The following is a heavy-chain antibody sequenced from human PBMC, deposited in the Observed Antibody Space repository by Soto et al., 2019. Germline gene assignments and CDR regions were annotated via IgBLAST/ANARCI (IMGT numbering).Heavy chain of an antibody. CDR1: GFNFSTYG. CDR2: ISYDGVNK. Sequence: QVQVVESGGGLVQPGRSLRLSCGASGFNFSTYGMHWVRQVPGKGLEWVAVISYDGVNKYSAGSVRGRFTISRDNSKNTLYLQMNSLRAEDTAVYYCAKGLVGYVFGVQDYFFGMDVWGLGTTVTVAS. D-gene: IGHD1-26*01. CDR3: AKGLVGYVFGVQDYFFGMDV. V-gene: IGHV3-30*18. J-gene: IGHJ6*02.